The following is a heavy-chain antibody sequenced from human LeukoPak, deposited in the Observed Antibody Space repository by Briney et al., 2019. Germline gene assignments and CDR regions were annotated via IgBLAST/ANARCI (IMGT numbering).Heavy chain of an antibody. D-gene: IGHD3-10*01. V-gene: IGHV4-59*01. CDR1: GGSISSYY. Sequence: SETLSLTCTVSGGSISSYYWSWIRQPPGKGLEWIGYIYYSGSTNYNPSLKSRVTISVDTSKNQFSLKLSSVTAADTAVYYCARGVTMVRGVNFDYWGQGTLATVSS. CDR3: ARGVTMVRGVNFDY. J-gene: IGHJ4*02. CDR2: IYYSGST.